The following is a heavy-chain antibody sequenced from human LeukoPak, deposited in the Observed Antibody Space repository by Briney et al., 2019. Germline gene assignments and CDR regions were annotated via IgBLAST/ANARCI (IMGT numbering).Heavy chain of an antibody. CDR1: GGSFSGYF. Sequence: KPSETLSLTCAAYGGSFSGYFWSWIRQSPGKGLEWIGEINHSGSTNYNPSLKSRVTISVDTSKNQFSLKLSSVTAADTAVYYCASLVSGIAAAGANWFDPWGQGTLVTVSS. CDR2: INHSGST. J-gene: IGHJ5*02. V-gene: IGHV4-34*01. D-gene: IGHD6-13*01. CDR3: ASLVSGIAAAGANWFDP.